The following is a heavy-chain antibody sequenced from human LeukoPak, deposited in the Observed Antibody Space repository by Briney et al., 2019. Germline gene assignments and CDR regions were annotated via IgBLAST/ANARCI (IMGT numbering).Heavy chain of an antibody. J-gene: IGHJ6*02. CDR3: ARGLAAAAYYYYGMDV. D-gene: IGHD6-13*01. V-gene: IGHV1-3*01. CDR2: INAGNGNT. Sequence: ASVKVSCKASGYTFTSYAMHWVRQAPGQRLEWMGWINAGNGNTKYSQKFQGRVTITRDTSASTACMELSSLRSEDTAVYYCARGLAAAAYYYYGMDVWGQGTTVTVSS. CDR1: GYTFTSYA.